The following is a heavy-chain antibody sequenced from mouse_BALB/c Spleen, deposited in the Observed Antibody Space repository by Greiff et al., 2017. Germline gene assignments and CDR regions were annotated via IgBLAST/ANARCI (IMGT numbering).Heavy chain of an antibody. Sequence: VQLQQPGAELVRPGASVKLSCTASGYTFTSYWINWVQQTPGQGLEWIGNIYPSDSYTYYNQKFKDKATLTVDKSTSTAYMQLSSPTSEDAAVYYCTTSGYGYSWFAYWGQGTLVTVSA. D-gene: IGHD2-2*01. CDR3: TTSGYGYSWFAY. CDR1: GYTFTSYW. V-gene: IGHV1-69*02. CDR2: IYPSDSYT. J-gene: IGHJ3*01.